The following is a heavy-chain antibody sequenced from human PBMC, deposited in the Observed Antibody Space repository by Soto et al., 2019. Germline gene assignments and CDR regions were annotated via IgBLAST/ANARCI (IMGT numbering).Heavy chain of an antibody. J-gene: IGHJ4*02. CDR3: AKVRVGIDVDFDY. D-gene: IGHD2-21*01. CDR2: IRDSDSGGST. Sequence: GGSLRLSCAASGFSFSNSAMTWVRQAPAKGLEWVSTIRDSDSGGSTFYADSVKGRFTISRDDSKNTLYLQMSSLRAEDTAMYYCAKVRVGIDVDFDYWGQGALVTVSS. V-gene: IGHV3-23*01. CDR1: GFSFSNSA.